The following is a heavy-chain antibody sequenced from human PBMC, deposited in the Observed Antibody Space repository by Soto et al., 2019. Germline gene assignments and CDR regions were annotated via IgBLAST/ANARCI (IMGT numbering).Heavy chain of an antibody. CDR2: INRDSTVI. CDR1: GFSFSTHY. CDR3: AKDRSTAAGTNYYYYMDV. J-gene: IGHJ6*03. V-gene: IGHV3-23*01. Sequence: PGGSLRLSCAASGFSFSTHYMNWVRQTPGKGLEWVSSINRDSTVIKYADSVKGRFTISRDNSKNTLYLQMNSLRAEDTAVYYCAKDRSTAAGTNYYYYMDVWGKGTTVTVSS. D-gene: IGHD6-13*01.